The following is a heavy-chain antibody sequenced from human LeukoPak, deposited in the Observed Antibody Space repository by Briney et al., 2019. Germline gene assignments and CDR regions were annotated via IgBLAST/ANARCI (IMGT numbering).Heavy chain of an antibody. D-gene: IGHD3-10*01. Sequence: GGSLRLSCAASGFTFSSYGLHWVRQAPGKGLEWVAVISYDGSNKYYADSVKGRFTISRDNSKNTLYLQMNSLRAEDTAVYYCAKDHRLLWFGELLSPLLYWGQGTLVTVSS. CDR2: ISYDGSNK. CDR1: GFTFSSYG. V-gene: IGHV3-30*18. CDR3: AKDHRLLWFGELLSPLLY. J-gene: IGHJ4*02.